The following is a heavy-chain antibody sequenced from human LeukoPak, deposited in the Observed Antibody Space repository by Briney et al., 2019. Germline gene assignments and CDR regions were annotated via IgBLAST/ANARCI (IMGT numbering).Heavy chain of an antibody. CDR3: ARGGLRFLEWLSPSYGMDV. D-gene: IGHD3-3*01. J-gene: IGHJ6*02. CDR1: GGTFSSYA. Sequence: SVTVSCTASGGTFSSYAINWVRQAPGQGLEWMGGIIPNFGTANYAQKFQGRVTITADESTSTAYMELSSLRSEDTAVYYCARGGLRFLEWLSPSYGMDVWGQGTTVTVSS. V-gene: IGHV1-69*13. CDR2: IIPNFGTA.